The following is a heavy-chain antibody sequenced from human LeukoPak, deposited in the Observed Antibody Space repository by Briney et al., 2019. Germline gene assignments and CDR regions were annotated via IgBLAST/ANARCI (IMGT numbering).Heavy chain of an antibody. CDR3: ARTGGSFYFYYYMDV. J-gene: IGHJ6*03. CDR1: GDSVRSSSYN. V-gene: IGHV4-39*07. D-gene: IGHD1-26*01. CDR2: IHYTGTT. Sequence: SETLSLTCTVSGDSVRSSSYNWGWIRQPPGKGPEWIGSIHYTGTTYYNPSLKSRVTISIDTSKNYFSLRLSSVTAADTALYYRARTGGSFYFYYYMDVWGKGTTVTVSS.